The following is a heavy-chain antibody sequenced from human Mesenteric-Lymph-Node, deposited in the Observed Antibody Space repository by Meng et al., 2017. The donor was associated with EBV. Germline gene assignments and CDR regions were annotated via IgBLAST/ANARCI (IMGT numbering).Heavy chain of an antibody. CDR1: VGSITRSNW. J-gene: IGHJ4*02. Sequence: HLTEPVQGLVNPSGPSPLPRLCSVGSITRSNWWRWVRKPPGKGLEWIGEIYHTGSTNYNPSLKSRVTISVDKAKNQWSLKLTSVTAADTAVYYCARQSVNNSIDLYFDYWGQGTLVTVSS. D-gene: IGHD1-20*01. V-gene: IGHV4-4*02. CDR3: ARQSVNNSIDLYFDY. CDR2: IYHTGST.